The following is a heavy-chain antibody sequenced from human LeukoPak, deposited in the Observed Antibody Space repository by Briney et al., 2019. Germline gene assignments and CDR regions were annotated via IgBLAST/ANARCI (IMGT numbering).Heavy chain of an antibody. V-gene: IGHV4-34*01. D-gene: IGHD3-16*02. CDR1: GGSFSGYY. Sequence: SETLSLTCAVYGGSFSGYYWSWIRQPPGKGLEWIGEINHSGSTNYNPSLKSRVTISVDMSKNQFSLKLSSVTAADTAVYYCARGRIMITFGGVIVKGPLYFDYWGQGTLVTVSS. CDR3: ARGRIMITFGGVIVKGPLYFDY. CDR2: INHSGST. J-gene: IGHJ4*02.